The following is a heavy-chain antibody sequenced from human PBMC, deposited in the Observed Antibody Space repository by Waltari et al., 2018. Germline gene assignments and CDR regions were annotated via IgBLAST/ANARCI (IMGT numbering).Heavy chain of an antibody. J-gene: IGHJ6*02. CDR2: IKGSNGNT. Sequence: QVQLVQSGAEVKKPGASVKVSCQASGYTFTTYAMHWARQAPRQRLEWMGWIKGSNGNTKYSQKFQGKVTITRDTSASTAYMELSSLRSEDTAVYYCARLWFGYYYYGRDVWGQGTTVTVSS. CDR3: ARLWFGYYYYGRDV. CDR1: GYTFTTYA. V-gene: IGHV1-3*01. D-gene: IGHD3-10*01.